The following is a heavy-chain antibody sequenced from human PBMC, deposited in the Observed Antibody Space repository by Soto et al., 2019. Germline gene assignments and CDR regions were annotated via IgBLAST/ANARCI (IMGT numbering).Heavy chain of an antibody. CDR2: IFPAGDIV. CDR1: GSTFSAYF. Sequence: QVQLVESGGGLVKPRGSLRLSCAASGSTFSAYFLGWIRQAPGMGLEWVSYIFPAGDIVHYADSVRGRFTISRDNARNSVYLQLDSLRAENPAVDYCATALNRGGHYHGFEHWGQGTLVTVYS. J-gene: IGHJ4*02. D-gene: IGHD3-22*01. V-gene: IGHV3-11*01. CDR3: ATALNRGGHYHGFEH.